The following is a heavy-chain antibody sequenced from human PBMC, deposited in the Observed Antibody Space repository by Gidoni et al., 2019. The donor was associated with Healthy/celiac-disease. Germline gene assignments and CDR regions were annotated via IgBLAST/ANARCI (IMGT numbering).Heavy chain of an antibody. D-gene: IGHD1-26*01. J-gene: IGHJ3*02. V-gene: IGHV3-30*18. CDR1: GFPFRSYG. CDR2: ISYDGSNK. CDR3: AKGQREWELCYAFDI. Sequence: QVQLVESGGGVVQPGSYLRPSCDASGFPFRSYGMQWVRQSPGKGLGWVAVISYDGSNKCDAYSVEGRFTISGDNSKNTLYLQMNSMRAEDAAVYYCAKGQREWELCYAFDIWGQGTMVTVSS.